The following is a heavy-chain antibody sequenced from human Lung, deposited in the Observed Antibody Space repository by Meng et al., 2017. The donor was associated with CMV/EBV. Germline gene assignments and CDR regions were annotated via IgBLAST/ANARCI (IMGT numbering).Heavy chain of an antibody. CDR1: GYRFTDHC. CDR2: IYPNIGGT. CDR3: AIDNDWGPVY. J-gene: IGHJ4*02. V-gene: IGHV1-2*02. Sequence: ASVXVSCKASGYRFTDHCFYWVRQAPGQGLEWMGWIYPNIGGTHHAQKVQGRHTVTRDTSSSTGYMDLSSLGSDDTAVYYGAIDNDWGPVYWGQGTLVTVS. D-gene: IGHD3-9*01.